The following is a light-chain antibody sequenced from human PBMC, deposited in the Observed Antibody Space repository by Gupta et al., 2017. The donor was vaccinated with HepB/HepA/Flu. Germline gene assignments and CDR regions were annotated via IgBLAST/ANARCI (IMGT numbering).Light chain of an antibody. CDR2: GAS. CDR1: QSVSSNF. V-gene: IGKV3-20*01. CDR3: QNYGLSPT. Sequence: IVLTQAPGAVSLCPGERATLSCRARQSVSSNFLAWSQQKPGQAPRLLIYGASRRATGIPDRFIGSGSGTAFTLAISRLEPEDFAVYYCQNYGLSPTFGGGTKVEIK. J-gene: IGKJ4*01.